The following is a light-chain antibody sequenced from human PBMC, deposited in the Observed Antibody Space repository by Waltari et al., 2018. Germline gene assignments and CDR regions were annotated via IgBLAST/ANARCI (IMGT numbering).Light chain of an antibody. CDR2: EVN. Sequence: QSALTQPLSASGSPGQSVTISCTGTSSDVGGYYYVSWYRQHPGNAPQLLIYEVNKRPSGVPGRFAGSKSGNTASLTVSGLQTEDEADYYCSSYAGFNNVIFGGGTKLTVL. CDR1: SSDVGGYYY. J-gene: IGLJ2*01. CDR3: SSYAGFNNVI. V-gene: IGLV2-8*01.